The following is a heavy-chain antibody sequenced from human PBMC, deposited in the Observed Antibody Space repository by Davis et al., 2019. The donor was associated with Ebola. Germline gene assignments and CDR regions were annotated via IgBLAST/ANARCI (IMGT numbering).Heavy chain of an antibody. CDR1: GGSISSSNW. Sequence: SETLSLTCAVSGGSISSSNWWSWVRQPPGKGLEWIGEINHSGSTNYNPSLKSRVTISVDTSKNQFSLKLSSVTAADTAVYYCARTVRYYYYYGMDVWGQGTTVTVSS. J-gene: IGHJ6*02. CDR2: INHSGST. V-gene: IGHV4-4*02. CDR3: ARTVRYYYYYGMDV. D-gene: IGHD3-9*01.